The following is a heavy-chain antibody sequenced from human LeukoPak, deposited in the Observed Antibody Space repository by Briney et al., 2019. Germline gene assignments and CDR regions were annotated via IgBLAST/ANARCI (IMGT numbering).Heavy chain of an antibody. V-gene: IGHV3-23*01. CDR2: ISGSGGST. CDR1: GFTFSGYA. D-gene: IGHD2-2*01. CDR3: AKRRTHIVVVPAAIGAFDI. J-gene: IGHJ3*02. Sequence: PGGSLRLSCAASGFTFSGYAMSWVRQAPGKGLEWVSAISGSGGSTYYADSVKGRFTISRDNSKNTLYLQMNSLRAEDTAVYYCAKRRTHIVVVPAAIGAFDIWGQGTMVTVSS.